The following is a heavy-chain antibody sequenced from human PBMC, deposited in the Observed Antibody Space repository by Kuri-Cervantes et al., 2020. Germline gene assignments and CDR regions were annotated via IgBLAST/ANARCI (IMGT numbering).Heavy chain of an antibody. CDR3: ASLAGNPPGTYYYYYMDV. D-gene: IGHD1-14*01. J-gene: IGHJ6*03. Sequence: ASVKVSCKASGYTFTGYYIHWVRQAPGQGLEWMGWINPNSGSTSYAQKFQGRVTMTRDTSTSTVYMELSSLRSEDTAVYYCASLAGNPPGTYYYYYMDVWGKGTTVTVSS. CDR1: GYTFTGYY. CDR2: INPNSGST. V-gene: IGHV1-46*01.